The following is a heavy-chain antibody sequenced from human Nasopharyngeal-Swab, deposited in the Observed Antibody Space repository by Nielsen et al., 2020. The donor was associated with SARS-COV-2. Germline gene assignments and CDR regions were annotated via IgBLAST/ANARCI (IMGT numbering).Heavy chain of an antibody. V-gene: IGHV4-34*01. CDR2: INHSGST. J-gene: IGHJ3*02. CDR3: ARGKEYQLLFDAFDI. CDR1: GGSFSGYY. Sequence: SETLSPTCAVYGGSFSGYYWSWIRQPPGKGLEWIGEINHSGSTNYNPSLKSRVTISVDTSKNQFSLKLSSVTAADTAVYYCARGKEYQLLFDAFDIWGQGTMVTVSS. D-gene: IGHD2-2*01.